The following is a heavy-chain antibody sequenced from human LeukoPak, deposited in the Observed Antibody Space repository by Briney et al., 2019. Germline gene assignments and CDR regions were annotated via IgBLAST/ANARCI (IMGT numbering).Heavy chain of an antibody. Sequence: SETLSLTCTVSGGSISSYYWSWIRQPPGKGLEWIGYIYYSGSTNYNPSLKSRVTISVDTSNNQFSLKLSSVTAADTAVYYCARVSPTYYYDSSGYYLDYWGQGTLVTVSS. V-gene: IGHV4-59*01. CDR3: ARVSPTYYYDSSGYYLDY. CDR1: GGSISSYY. J-gene: IGHJ4*02. D-gene: IGHD3-22*01. CDR2: IYYSGST.